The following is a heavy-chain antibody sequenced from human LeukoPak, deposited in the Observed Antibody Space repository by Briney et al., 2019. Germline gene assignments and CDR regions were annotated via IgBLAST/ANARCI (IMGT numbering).Heavy chain of an antibody. Sequence: GGSLRLSCAASGFTFSVYGMSWVRQAPGKGLEWVSAISGDGTYYADSVKGRFTISRDNSKDTLYLQMNSLRAEDTAVYYCARDAPRVISPTQTGDYWGQGTLVTVSS. J-gene: IGHJ4*02. CDR2: ISGDGT. CDR1: GFTFSVYG. CDR3: ARDAPRVISPTQTGDY. V-gene: IGHV3-23*01. D-gene: IGHD3-22*01.